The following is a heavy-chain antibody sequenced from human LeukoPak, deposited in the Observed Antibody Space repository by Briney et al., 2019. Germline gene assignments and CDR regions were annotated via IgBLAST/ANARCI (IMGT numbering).Heavy chain of an antibody. Sequence: FXFSXYSMTWVRQAPGXXLXXXXXXXXXXXXXXXXDSVKGRFTISRDSAKTSLYLQMNSLRAEDTAIYYCARDKYGSGSDWRIQWGIKKHYGLDVWGQGTTVTVSS. V-gene: IGHV3-21*01. CDR3: ARDKYGSGSDWRIQWGIKKHYGLDV. CDR1: FXFSXYS. J-gene: IGHJ6*02. CDR2: XXXXXXXX. D-gene: IGHD3-10*01.